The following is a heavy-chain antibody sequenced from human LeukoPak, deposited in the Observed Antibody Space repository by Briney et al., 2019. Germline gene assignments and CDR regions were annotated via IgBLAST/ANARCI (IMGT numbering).Heavy chain of an antibody. V-gene: IGHV3-30-3*01. J-gene: IGHJ4*02. CDR2: ISYDGSNK. D-gene: IGHD2-2*01. CDR1: GFTFSSDA. Sequence: GGSLRLSCAASGFTFSSDAMHWVRQAPGKGLEWVAVISYDGSNKYYAGSVKGRFTISKDNAKNTVYLQMNNLRAEDTAVYYCVSFYETYWGRGTLVTVSS. CDR3: VSFYETY.